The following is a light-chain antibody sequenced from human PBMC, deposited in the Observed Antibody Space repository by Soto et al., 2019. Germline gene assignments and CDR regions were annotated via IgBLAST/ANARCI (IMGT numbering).Light chain of an antibody. J-gene: IGKJ1*01. CDR1: QSVSSD. CDR2: GAS. V-gene: IGKV3-15*01. CDR3: QQYNNWPRT. Sequence: EIVMTQSPATLSVSPGERATLSCRASQSVSSDLAWYHQKPGQAPRLLIYGASTRATGIPARFSGSGSETEFTLTINSLQSEDFAVYYCQQYNNWPRTFGQGTKVEIK.